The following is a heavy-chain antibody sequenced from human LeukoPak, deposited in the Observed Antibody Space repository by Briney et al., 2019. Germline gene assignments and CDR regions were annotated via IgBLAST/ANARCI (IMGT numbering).Heavy chain of an antibody. J-gene: IGHJ3*02. V-gene: IGHV3-23*01. CDR1: GFTFSDYA. D-gene: IGHD4-17*01. CDR3: ARDPNGDYVGAFDM. CDR2: IRGGGHGP. Sequence: GGSLRLSCTASGFTFSDYAMMWVRQSPGKGPEWVAAIRGGGHGPFYADSVRARFTISRDNSKYTLFLQMDSLRAEDTAVYYCARDPNGDYVGAFDMWGPGTMVTVSS.